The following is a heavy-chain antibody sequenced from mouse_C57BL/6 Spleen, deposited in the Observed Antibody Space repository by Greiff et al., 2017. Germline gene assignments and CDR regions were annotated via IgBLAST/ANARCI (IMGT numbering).Heavy chain of an antibody. CDR2: IYPGDGDT. J-gene: IGHJ2*01. CDR1: GYAFSSYW. D-gene: IGHD1-1*01. CDR3: ARENGSNYFDY. Sequence: QVQLKQSGAELVKPGASVKISCKASGYAFSSYWMNWVKQRPGKGLEGIGQIYPGDGDTNYNGKFKGKATLTADKSSSTAYMQLSSLTSEDSAVYFCARENGSNYFDYWGQGTTLTVSS. V-gene: IGHV1-80*01.